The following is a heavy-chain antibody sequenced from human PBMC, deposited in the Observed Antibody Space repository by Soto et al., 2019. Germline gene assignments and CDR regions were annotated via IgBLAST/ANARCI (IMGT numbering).Heavy chain of an antibody. CDR2: IYYSGST. CDR1: GGSISSYY. D-gene: IGHD1-1*01. J-gene: IGHJ4*02. Sequence: SETLSLTCTVSGGSISSYYWSWIRQPPGKGLEWIGYIYYSGSTNYNPSLKSRVTISVDTSKNQFSLKLSSVTAADTAVYYCARGRQLVPFDYWGQGTLVTVSS. V-gene: IGHV4-59*01. CDR3: ARGRQLVPFDY.